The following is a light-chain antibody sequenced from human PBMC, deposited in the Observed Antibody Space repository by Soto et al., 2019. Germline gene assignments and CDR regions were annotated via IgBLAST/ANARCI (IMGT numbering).Light chain of an antibody. CDR1: QSVSSN. V-gene: IGKV3-15*01. J-gene: IGKJ1*01. CDR3: QQYDNWPPWT. Sequence: EVVMTQSPATLSVSPGERATLSCRASQSVSSNLAWYQHKPGQAPRLPIYGASTRATGVPARFSGSGSGTEFTLTISSLQSEDFEVYYCQQYDNWPPWTCGQGTKVEIK. CDR2: GAS.